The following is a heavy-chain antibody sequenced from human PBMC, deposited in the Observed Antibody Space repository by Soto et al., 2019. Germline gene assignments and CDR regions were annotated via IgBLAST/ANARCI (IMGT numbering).Heavy chain of an antibody. Sequence: SETLSLTCFVSGGSISSNNYYWGWIRQPPGKGLEWIGSMSYSRSTYYNPSLKSRVTISVDKSKNQFSLKLMSLSAADTAVYYGGILERLATISYYFAYCGQGALVTVSS. CDR2: MSYSRST. J-gene: IGHJ4*02. CDR1: GGSISSNNYY. V-gene: IGHV4-39*01. CDR3: GILERLATISYYFAY. D-gene: IGHD1-26*01.